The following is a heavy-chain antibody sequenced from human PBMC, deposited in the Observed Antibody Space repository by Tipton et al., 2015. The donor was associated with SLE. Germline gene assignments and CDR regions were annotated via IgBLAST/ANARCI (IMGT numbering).Heavy chain of an antibody. CDR2: ISYDGSNK. Sequence: SLRLSCEASGFTFSSYGMHWVRQAPGKGLEWVAVISYDGSNKYYADSVKGRFTISRDNSKNTLYLQMNSLRAEDTAVYYCAKVGCSGGSCSLRYFDYWGQGTLVTVSS. CDR3: AKVGCSGGSCSLRYFDY. V-gene: IGHV3-30*18. J-gene: IGHJ4*02. D-gene: IGHD2-15*01. CDR1: GFTFSSYG.